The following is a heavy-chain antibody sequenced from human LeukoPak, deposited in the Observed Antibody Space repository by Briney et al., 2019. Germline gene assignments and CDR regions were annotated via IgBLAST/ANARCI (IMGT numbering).Heavy chain of an antibody. CDR1: GFTFDDYA. J-gene: IGHJ4*02. V-gene: IGHV3-9*01. Sequence: GGSLRLSCAASGFTFDDYAMHWVRQAPGKGLEWVSGISWNSGSIGYADSVKGRFTISRDNAKSSLYLQMNSLRAEDTALYYCAKDMVRGVMGAFDYWGQGTLVTVSS. CDR3: AKDMVRGVMGAFDY. D-gene: IGHD3-10*01. CDR2: ISWNSGSI.